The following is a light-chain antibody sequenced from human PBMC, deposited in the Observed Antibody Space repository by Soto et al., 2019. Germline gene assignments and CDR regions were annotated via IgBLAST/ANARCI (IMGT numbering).Light chain of an antibody. CDR3: QQYYSVPLT. J-gene: IGKJ4*01. V-gene: IGKV1-27*01. Sequence: DIQMTQSPSSLSASVGDRVTITCRASQGISIHLAWYQQKPGKPPKFLIYAASILQSGVPSRFSGRGSGTDSTLTIDRLQPEDVASYFGQQYYSVPLTFGGGTKVEI. CDR2: AAS. CDR1: QGISIH.